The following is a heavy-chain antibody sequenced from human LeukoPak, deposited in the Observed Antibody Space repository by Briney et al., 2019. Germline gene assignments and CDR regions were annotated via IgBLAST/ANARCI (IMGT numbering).Heavy chain of an antibody. CDR2: IDQHGSEK. D-gene: IGHD6-19*01. CDR1: GFTFSTYW. J-gene: IGHJ4*02. V-gene: IGHV3-7*04. CDR3: VRGRGDSSGRIY. Sequence: HTGGSLRLSCAASGFTFSTYWMSWVRQAPGKGLERMASIDQHGSEKYYVDSVKGRFTISRDNAKNSLYLQVNSLRAEDTAVYYCVRGRGDSSGRIYWGQGTLVTVSS.